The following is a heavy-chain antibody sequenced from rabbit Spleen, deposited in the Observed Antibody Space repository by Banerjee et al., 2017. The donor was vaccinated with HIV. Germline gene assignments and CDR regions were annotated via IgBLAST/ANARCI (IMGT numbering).Heavy chain of an antibody. CDR2: VYAGSSGST. D-gene: IGHD8-1*01. J-gene: IGHJ6*01. CDR3: ARDSGTSFSSYGMDL. V-gene: IGHV1S45*01. Sequence: QEQLVESGGDLVKPGASLTLTCTASGFSFNSGYDMCWVRQAPGKGLEWIACVYAGSSGSTYSATWAKGRFTISKTSSTTVTLQMTSLTAADTATYFCARDSGTSFSSYGMDLWGPGTLVTVS. CDR1: GFSFNSGYD.